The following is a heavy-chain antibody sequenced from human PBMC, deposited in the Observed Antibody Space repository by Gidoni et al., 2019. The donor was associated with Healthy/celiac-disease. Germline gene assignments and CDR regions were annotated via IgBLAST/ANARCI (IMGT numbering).Heavy chain of an antibody. CDR1: GFTFSSYG. V-gene: IGHV3-33*01. Sequence: QVQLVESGGGVVQPGRSLRPSCAASGFTFSSYGMHWVRQAPGKGLEWVAVIWYDGSNKYYADSVKGRFTISRDNSKNTLYLQMNSLRAEDTAVYYCARDLWQLGSYYYYYMDVWGKGTTVTVSS. CDR3: ARDLWQLGSYYYYYMDV. D-gene: IGHD6-6*01. J-gene: IGHJ6*03. CDR2: IWYDGSNK.